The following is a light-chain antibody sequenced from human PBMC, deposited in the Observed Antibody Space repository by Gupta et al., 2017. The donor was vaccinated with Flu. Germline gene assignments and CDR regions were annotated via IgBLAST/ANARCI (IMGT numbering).Light chain of an antibody. V-gene: IGLV1-40*01. J-gene: IGLJ1*01. CDR3: QSFDDGLGAYV. Sequence: SNIGAGFDVHWYQVLPDTAPKLLISANNNRPSGVADRFSGSKSDTSASLAITGLQAEDEADYYCQSFDDGLGAYVFGTGTKVSVL. CDR2: ANN. CDR1: SNIGAGFD.